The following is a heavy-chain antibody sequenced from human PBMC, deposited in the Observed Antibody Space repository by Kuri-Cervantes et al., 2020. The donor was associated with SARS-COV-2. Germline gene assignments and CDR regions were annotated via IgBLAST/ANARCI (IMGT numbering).Heavy chain of an antibody. CDR2: ISGSGGST. D-gene: IGHD3-22*01. V-gene: IGHV3-23*01. Sequence: ETLSLTCAASGFTFSSYDMHWVRQATGKGLEWVSAISGSGGSTYYADSVKGRFTISRDNSKNTLYLQMNSLRAEDTAVYYCAKAMIVVVITRIIDYWGQGTLVTVSS. CDR1: GFTFSSYD. CDR3: AKAMIVVVITRIIDY. J-gene: IGHJ4*02.